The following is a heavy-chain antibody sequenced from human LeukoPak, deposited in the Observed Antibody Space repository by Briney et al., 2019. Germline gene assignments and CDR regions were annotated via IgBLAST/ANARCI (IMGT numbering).Heavy chain of an antibody. D-gene: IGHD5-18*01. Sequence: SETLSLTCTVSGGSISSYYWSWIRRPPGKGLEWIGHIYSSGSTNYTPSLKSRVTISVDTSKNQFSLKLSSVTAADTAVYYCARHRGYSYGPPRDLDYWGQGTLVTVSS. CDR1: GGSISSYY. V-gene: IGHV4-59*08. CDR2: IYSSGST. J-gene: IGHJ4*02. CDR3: ARHRGYSYGPPRDLDY.